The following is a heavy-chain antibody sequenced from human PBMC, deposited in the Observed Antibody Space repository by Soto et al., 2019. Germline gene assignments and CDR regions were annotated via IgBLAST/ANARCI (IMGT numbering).Heavy chain of an antibody. V-gene: IGHV1-2*04. CDR2: INPNSGGT. Sequence: ASVKVSCKASGYTFTGYYMHWVRQAPGQGLEWMGWINPNSGGTNYAQKFQGWVTMTRDTSISTAYMELSRLRSDDTAVYYCARVGYYDSSGYYAFDYWGQGTLVTVSS. J-gene: IGHJ4*02. CDR1: GYTFTGYY. D-gene: IGHD3-22*01. CDR3: ARVGYYDSSGYYAFDY.